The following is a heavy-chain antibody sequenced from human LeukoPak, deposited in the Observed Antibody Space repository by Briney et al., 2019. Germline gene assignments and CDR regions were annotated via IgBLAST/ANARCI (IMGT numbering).Heavy chain of an antibody. CDR2: IYHSGST. J-gene: IGHJ4*02. D-gene: IGHD6-19*01. Sequence: SETLSLTCAVYGGSFSGYYWSWIRQPPGKGLEWIGEIYHSGSTNYNPSLKSRVTISVDKSNNQFSLKLSSVTAADTAMYYCAVRGGAVALDYWGRGTLVTVSS. V-gene: IGHV4-34*01. CDR3: AVRGGAVALDY. CDR1: GGSFSGYY.